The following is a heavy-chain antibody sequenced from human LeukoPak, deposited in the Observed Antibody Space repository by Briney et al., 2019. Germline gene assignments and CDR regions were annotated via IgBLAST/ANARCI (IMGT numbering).Heavy chain of an antibody. CDR1: GFTFSSAW. CDR3: ANIFGGNSHRSDY. Sequence: GGSLRLSCAASGFTFSSAWMSWVRQAPGQGLEWLGRIKTKTDGGTTDYAAPVKGRFTISRDDSKDTLYLQMNSLKSDDTAVYYCANIFGGNSHRSDYWGQGTLVTASS. V-gene: IGHV3-15*01. J-gene: IGHJ4*02. CDR2: IKTKTDGGTT. D-gene: IGHD4-23*01.